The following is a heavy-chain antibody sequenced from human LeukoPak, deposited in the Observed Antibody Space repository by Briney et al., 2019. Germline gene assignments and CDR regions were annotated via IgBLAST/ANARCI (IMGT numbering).Heavy chain of an antibody. Sequence: GGSLRLSCAASGFTFSSYSMNWVRQAPGKGLEWVSSISSNSSYIYYADSAKGRFTISRHNAKNSLYLQMNSLRAEKTAVYDWAQTGTVWEIFGAFWFDPWGQGTLVTVSS. V-gene: IGHV3-21*01. CDR1: GFTFSSYS. CDR3: AQTGTVWEIFGAFWFDP. J-gene: IGHJ5*02. CDR2: ISSNSSYI. D-gene: IGHD3-3*01.